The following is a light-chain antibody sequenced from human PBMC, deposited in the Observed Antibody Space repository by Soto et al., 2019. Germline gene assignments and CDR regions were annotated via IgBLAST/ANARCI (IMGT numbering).Light chain of an antibody. CDR1: SSDVGKYNL. V-gene: IGLV2-23*01. CDR2: EDI. Sequence: QSALTQPASVSGSPGQSITISCTGTSSDVGKYNLVSWYRQHPGKAPKLMIYEDIKRPSGVSNRFSGSKSGNTASLTISGLQAEDEADYYCSSHAGRGTVIFGGGTKVPS. J-gene: IGLJ2*01. CDR3: SSHAGRGTVI.